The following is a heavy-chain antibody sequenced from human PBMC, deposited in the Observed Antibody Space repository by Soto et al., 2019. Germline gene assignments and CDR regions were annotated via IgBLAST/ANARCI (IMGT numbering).Heavy chain of an antibody. D-gene: IGHD2-15*01. CDR2: IIPIFGTA. V-gene: IGHV1-69*05. J-gene: IGHJ4*02. Sequence: ASVKVSCKASGGTFSSYAISWVRQAPGQGLEWMGGIIPIFGTANYAQKFQGRVTMTRNTSISTAYMELSSLRSEDTAVYYCVALVVNVVAAGDYWGQGTLVTVSS. CDR1: GGTFSSYA. CDR3: VALVVNVVAAGDY.